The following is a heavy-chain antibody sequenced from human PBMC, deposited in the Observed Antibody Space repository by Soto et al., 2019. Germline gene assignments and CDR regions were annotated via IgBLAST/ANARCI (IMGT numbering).Heavy chain of an antibody. CDR1: GFTLSRNE. D-gene: IGHD2-15*01. J-gene: IGHJ4*02. Sequence: GGALRVSCAASGFTLSRNELHWFRQAPGKGLVWVSRINSDGSSTSYADSVKGRFTISRDNAKNTLYLQMNSLRAEDTAVYYCVRFSLMVAAATRADSLRQGTLVT. V-gene: IGHV3-74*01. CDR2: INSDGSST. CDR3: VRFSLMVAAATRADS.